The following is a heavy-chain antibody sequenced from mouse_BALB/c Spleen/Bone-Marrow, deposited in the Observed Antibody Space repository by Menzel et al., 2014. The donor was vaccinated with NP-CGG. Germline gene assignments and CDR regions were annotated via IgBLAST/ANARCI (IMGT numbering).Heavy chain of an antibody. CDR1: GYTFTDYW. J-gene: IGHJ1*01. V-gene: IGHV1-69*01. Sequence: QVQLQQSGAELVMPGASVKMSCKASGYTFTDYWMHWVKQRPGQGLEWIGAIDTSDSYTSYNQKFKGKATLTVDESSSAAVMQLSSLASEDSAVYYCARDYYGRGWYFDVWGAGTTVTVSS. CDR3: ARDYYGRGWYFDV. D-gene: IGHD1-1*02. CDR2: IDTSDSYT.